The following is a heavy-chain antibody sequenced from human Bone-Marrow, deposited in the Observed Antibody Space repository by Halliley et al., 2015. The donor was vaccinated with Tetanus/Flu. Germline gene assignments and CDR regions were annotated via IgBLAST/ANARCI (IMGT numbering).Heavy chain of an antibody. CDR2: IYDSGTT. J-gene: IGHJ5*01. CDR1: GGSISSGSS. D-gene: IGHD2-15*01. V-gene: IGHV4-30-2*01. CDR3: ASRRGILFPSELPLPDS. Sequence: TLSLTCTVSGGSISSGSSWSWTRQPPGKGLEWIGYIYDSGTTFYNPSLMSRVPILIDKSRNQFSLMLTSVTAADTAFYFCASRRGILFPSELPLPDSWCQGTLVTVSS.